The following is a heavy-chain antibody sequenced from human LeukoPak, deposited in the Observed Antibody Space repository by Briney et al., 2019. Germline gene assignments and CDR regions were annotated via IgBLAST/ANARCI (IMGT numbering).Heavy chain of an antibody. Sequence: GGSLRLSCAASGFTFSSYAMSWVRQAPGKGLEWVSAISGSGGSTYYADSVKGRFNISRDNSKNTLYLQMNSLRAEDTAVYYCAKDRDYGSGYPGYGMDVWGQGTTVTVSS. V-gene: IGHV3-23*01. D-gene: IGHD3-10*01. J-gene: IGHJ6*02. CDR1: GFTFSSYA. CDR3: AKDRDYGSGYPGYGMDV. CDR2: ISGSGGST.